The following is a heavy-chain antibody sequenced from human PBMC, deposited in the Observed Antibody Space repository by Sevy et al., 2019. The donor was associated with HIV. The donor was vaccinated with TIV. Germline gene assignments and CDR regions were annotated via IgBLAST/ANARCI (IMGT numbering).Heavy chain of an antibody. V-gene: IGHV3-74*01. D-gene: IGHD6-19*01. CDR1: GFTFSSYW. Sequence: GGSLRLSCAASGFTFSSYWMHWVRQAPGKGLMWVSRINGDGSSTSYADSVKGRFTISRDNAKNTLYLQMNSLRAEDTAVYYCARWRAVAGSPHAFDIWGQGTMVTVSS. CDR2: INGDGSST. J-gene: IGHJ3*02. CDR3: ARWRAVAGSPHAFDI.